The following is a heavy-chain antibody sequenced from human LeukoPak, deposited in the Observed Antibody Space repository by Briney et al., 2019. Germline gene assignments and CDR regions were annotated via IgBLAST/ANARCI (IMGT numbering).Heavy chain of an antibody. CDR3: ARVALITIHENDAFDI. V-gene: IGHV4-4*07. D-gene: IGHD3-3*01. CDR2: IYTSGST. J-gene: IGHJ3*02. Sequence: SETLSLTCTVSGGSISSYYWSWIRQPAGKGLEWIGRIYTSGSTNYNPSLKSRVTISVDTSKNQFSLILTSVTAADTAVYYCARVALITIHENDAFDIWGQGTVVTVSS. CDR1: GGSISSYY.